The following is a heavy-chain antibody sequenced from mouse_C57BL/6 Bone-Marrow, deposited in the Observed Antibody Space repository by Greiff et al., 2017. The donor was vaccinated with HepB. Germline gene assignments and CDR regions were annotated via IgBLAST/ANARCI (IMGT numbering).Heavy chain of an antibody. V-gene: IGHV6-3*01. CDR3: TAYYDYGY. J-gene: IGHJ2*01. Sequence: DVKLVESGGGLVQPGGSMKLSCVASGFTFSNYWMNWVRQSPEKGLEWVAQIRLKSDNYATHYAESVKGRFTISRDDSKSSVYLQMNNLRAEDTGIYYCTAYYDYGYWGQGTTLTVSS. D-gene: IGHD2-4*01. CDR1: GFTFSNYW. CDR2: IRLKSDNYAT.